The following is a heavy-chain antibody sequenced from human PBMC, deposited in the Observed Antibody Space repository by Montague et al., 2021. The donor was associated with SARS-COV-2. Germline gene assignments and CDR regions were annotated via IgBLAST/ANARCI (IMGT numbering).Heavy chain of an antibody. CDR2: IYYSGST. V-gene: IGHV4-31*03. CDR1: GGSINSGGYY. Sequence: TLSLTCTVSGGSINSGGYYWSWIRQHPGEGLEWIGYIYYSGSTYYNPSLKSRLTISVDTSKSQFSLKLSSVTAADTAVYYCARVHFVSSGWYPDAFDIWGQGTMVTVSS. CDR3: ARVHFVSSGWYPDAFDI. D-gene: IGHD6-19*01. J-gene: IGHJ3*02.